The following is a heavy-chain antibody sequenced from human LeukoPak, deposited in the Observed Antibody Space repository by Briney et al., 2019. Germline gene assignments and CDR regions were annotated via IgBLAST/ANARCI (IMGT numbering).Heavy chain of an antibody. CDR3: ARAYGSYSFDY. CDR2: GSYSGST. V-gene: IGHV4-59*01. D-gene: IGHD1-26*01. CDR1: GGSISSYY. Sequence: SETLSLTCTVSGGSISSYYWNWIRQLPGKGLEWIGYGSYSGSTDYNPSLKSRVTISVDTSKNQFFLKLSSVTAADTAVYYCARAYGSYSFDYWGQGTLVTVSS. J-gene: IGHJ4*02.